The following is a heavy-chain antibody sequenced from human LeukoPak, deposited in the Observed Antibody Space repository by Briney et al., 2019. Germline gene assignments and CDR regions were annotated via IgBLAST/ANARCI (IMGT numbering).Heavy chain of an antibody. D-gene: IGHD6-19*01. CDR3: AKESTSSGWQLDY. CDR2: ISWDGGST. Sequence: GGSLRLSCAASGFTFDDYTMDWVRQAPGKGLEWVSLISWDGGSTYYADSVKGRFTISRDNSKNSLYLQMNSLRTEDTALYYCAKESTSSGWQLDYWGQGTLVTVSS. CDR1: GFTFDDYT. V-gene: IGHV3-43*01. J-gene: IGHJ4*02.